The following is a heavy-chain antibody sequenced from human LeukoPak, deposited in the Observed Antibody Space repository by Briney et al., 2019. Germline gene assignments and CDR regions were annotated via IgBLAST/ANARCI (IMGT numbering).Heavy chain of an antibody. CDR3: ARTNNPIYSGYDGTFDY. V-gene: IGHV1-2*02. CDR2: INPNSGGT. CDR1: GYTFTGYY. Sequence: ASVKVSCKASGYTFTGYYMHWVRQAPGQGLEWMGWINPNSGGTNYAQKFQGRVTMTRDTSISTAYMELSRLRSDDTAVHYCARTNNPIYSGYDGTFDYWGQGTLVTVSS. D-gene: IGHD5-12*01. J-gene: IGHJ4*02.